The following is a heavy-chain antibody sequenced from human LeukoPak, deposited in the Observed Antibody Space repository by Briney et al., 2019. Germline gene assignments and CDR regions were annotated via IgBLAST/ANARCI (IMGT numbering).Heavy chain of an antibody. CDR2: IIPIFGTA. V-gene: IGHV1-69*05. D-gene: IGHD3-9*01. CDR1: GGTFSSYA. Sequence: SSLKVSCKASGGTFSSYAISWVLQAPGQGLEWMGGIIPIFGTANYAQKVRGRVTITTDESTSTAYMELGSLRSEDTAVYYCASLRYFDWYPPPHGAFDIWGQGTMVTVSS. J-gene: IGHJ3*02. CDR3: ASLRYFDWYPPPHGAFDI.